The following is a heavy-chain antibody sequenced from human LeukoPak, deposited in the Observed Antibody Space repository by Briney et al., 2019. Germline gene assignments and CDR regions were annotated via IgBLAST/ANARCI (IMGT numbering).Heavy chain of an antibody. V-gene: IGHV3-30*01. J-gene: IGHJ6*03. D-gene: IGHD3-10*01. CDR1: GCTFSSYA. Sequence: GRSLRLSCAASGCTFSSYAMHWVRQAPGKGLEWVAVISYDGSNKYYANSVKGRFTISRDNSKNTLYLQMNSLRAEDTAVYYCARDPLGSRHSNYYYYYMDVWGKGTAVTVSS. CDR3: ARDPLGSRHSNYYYYYMDV. CDR2: ISYDGSNK.